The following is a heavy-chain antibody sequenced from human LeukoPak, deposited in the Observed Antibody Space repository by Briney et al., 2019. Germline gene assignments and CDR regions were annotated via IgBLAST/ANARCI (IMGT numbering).Heavy chain of an antibody. CDR1: GFTFTSYA. CDR2: ISGSSGST. D-gene: IGHD3-22*01. V-gene: IGHV3-23*01. J-gene: IGHJ4*02. Sequence: GGSLRPSCAASGFTFTSYAMSWVRQAPGKGLEWVSSISGSSGSTYYADSVKGRFTISRDNSKNTLFLQMNSLRAEDTAVYYCAKMSAGYYDSSGYQFDYWGQGTLVTVSS. CDR3: AKMSAGYYDSSGYQFDY.